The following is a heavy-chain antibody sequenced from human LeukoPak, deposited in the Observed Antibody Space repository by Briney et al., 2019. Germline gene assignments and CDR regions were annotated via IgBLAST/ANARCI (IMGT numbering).Heavy chain of an antibody. J-gene: IGHJ4*02. CDR1: GFTVSSNS. CDR3: ARDVAAPGGVYFDY. CDR2: IYTGGTT. V-gene: IGHV3-66*01. D-gene: IGHD3-16*01. Sequence: GGSLRLSCAASGFTVSSNSMSGVRQAPGKGLVWVSVIYTGGTTYYADSVKGRFNISRDNSKNTLYLQMNSLRAEDTAVYYCARDVAAPGGVYFDYWGQGTLVTVSS.